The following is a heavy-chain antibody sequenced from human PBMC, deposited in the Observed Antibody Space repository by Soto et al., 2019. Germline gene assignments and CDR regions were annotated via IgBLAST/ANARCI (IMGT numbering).Heavy chain of an antibody. CDR3: AKDYEQWLAYYFDY. V-gene: IGHV3-30*18. J-gene: IGHJ4*02. CDR2: ISYDGSNK. D-gene: IGHD6-19*01. Sequence: GGSLRLSCAASGLTFSSYGMNWVRQAPGKGLEWVAVISYDGSNKYYADSVKGRFTISRDNSKNTLYLQMNSLRAEDTAVYYCAKDYEQWLAYYFDYWGQGTLVTVSS. CDR1: GLTFSSYG.